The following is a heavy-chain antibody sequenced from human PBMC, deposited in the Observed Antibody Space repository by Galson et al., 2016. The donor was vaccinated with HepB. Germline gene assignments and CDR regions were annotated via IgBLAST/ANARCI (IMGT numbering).Heavy chain of an antibody. CDR2: IHYSAGT. Sequence: ETLSLTCSVSGGSISTTSYFWGWIRQPPGKGLEWIGTIHYSAGTFYNPSLKSRVTISADTSKNQFSLKLTSVTAADTAVYYCARHPAAVAEPLDYWGRGTLVTVSS. CDR1: GGSISTTSYF. D-gene: IGHD6-19*01. V-gene: IGHV4-39*01. J-gene: IGHJ4*02. CDR3: ARHPAAVAEPLDY.